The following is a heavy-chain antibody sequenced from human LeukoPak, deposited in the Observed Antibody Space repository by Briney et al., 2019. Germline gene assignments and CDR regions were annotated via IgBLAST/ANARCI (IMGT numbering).Heavy chain of an antibody. CDR1: GYTFTSYG. D-gene: IGHD6-6*01. J-gene: IGHJ4*02. CDR2: ISAYNGNT. CDR3: ARDGDEGQFVPYYFDY. V-gene: IGHV1-18*01. Sequence: ASVKVSCKASGYTFTSYGISWVRQAPGQGLEWMGWISAYNGNTNYAQKLQGRVTMTTDTSTSTAYMELRSLRSDDTAVYYCARDGDEGQFVPYYFDYWGQGTLVTVSS.